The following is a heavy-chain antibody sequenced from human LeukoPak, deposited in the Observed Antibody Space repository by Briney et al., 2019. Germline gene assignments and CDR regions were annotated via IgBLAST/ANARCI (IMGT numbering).Heavy chain of an antibody. J-gene: IGHJ4*02. V-gene: IGHV4-30-4*01. D-gene: IGHD2-21*02. CDR2: IYYSGST. CDR1: GGSISSGDYY. CDR3: AREAPPWAADCGGDCSLGGY. Sequence: SETLSLTCTVSGGSISSGDYYWRWIRQPPGKGLEWIVYIYYSGSTYYNPSLKSRVTISVDTSKNQFSLKLSSVTAADTAVYYCAREAPPWAADCGGDCSLGGYWGQGTLVTVSS.